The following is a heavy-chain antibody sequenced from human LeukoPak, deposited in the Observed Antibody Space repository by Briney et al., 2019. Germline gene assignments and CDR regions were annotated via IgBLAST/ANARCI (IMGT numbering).Heavy chain of an antibody. CDR1: GVSISSSNSY. CDR2: IYYSGST. J-gene: IGHJ6*03. V-gene: IGHV4-61*05. Sequence: KASETLSLTCTVSGVSISSSNSYWGWIRQPPGKGLEWIGYIYYSGSTNYNPSLKSRVTISVDTSKNQFSLKLSSVTAADTAVYYCARAHMITSYYYMDVWGKGTTVTVSS. CDR3: ARAHMITSYYYMDV. D-gene: IGHD3-16*01.